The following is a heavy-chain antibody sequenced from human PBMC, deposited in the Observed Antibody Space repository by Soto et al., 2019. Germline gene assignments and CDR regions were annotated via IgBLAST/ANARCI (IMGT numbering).Heavy chain of an antibody. CDR1: GGSFSGYY. D-gene: IGHD3-10*01. Sequence: SETLSLTCAVYGGSFSGYYWSWIRQPPGKGLEWIGEINHSGSTNYNPSLKRRVTISVDTSKNQFSLKLSSVPAADTAVYYCARGRYYGSGSYYNPQYYYGMDVWGQGTTVTVSS. V-gene: IGHV4-34*01. CDR2: INHSGST. J-gene: IGHJ6*02. CDR3: ARGRYYGSGSYYNPQYYYGMDV.